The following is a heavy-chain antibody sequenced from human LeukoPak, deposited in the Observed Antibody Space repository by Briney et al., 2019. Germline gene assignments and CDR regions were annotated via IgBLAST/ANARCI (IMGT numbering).Heavy chain of an antibody. Sequence: GESLKISCKGSGYSFTSYWIGWVRQMPGKGLEWMGIIYPGDSDTRYSPSFQGQVTISADKSISTAYLQWSSLKASDTAMYYCARRSYSSSWPGHNWFDPWGQGTLVTVSS. CDR2: IYPGDSDT. D-gene: IGHD6-13*01. CDR3: ARRSYSSSWPGHNWFDP. CDR1: GYSFTSYW. V-gene: IGHV5-51*01. J-gene: IGHJ5*02.